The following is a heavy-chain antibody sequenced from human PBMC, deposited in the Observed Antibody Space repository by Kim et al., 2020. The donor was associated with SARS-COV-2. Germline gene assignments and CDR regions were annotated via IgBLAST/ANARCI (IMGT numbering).Heavy chain of an antibody. CDR2: IYYSGST. D-gene: IGHD6-19*01. Sequence: SETLSLTCTVSGGSISSYYWSWIRQPPGKGLEWIGYIYYSGSTNYNPSLKSRVTISVDTSKNQFSLKLSSVTAADTAVYYCARGGFRGGGWAHFDYWGQGTLVTVSS. CDR1: GGSISSYY. CDR3: ARGGFRGGGWAHFDY. J-gene: IGHJ4*02. V-gene: IGHV4-59*13.